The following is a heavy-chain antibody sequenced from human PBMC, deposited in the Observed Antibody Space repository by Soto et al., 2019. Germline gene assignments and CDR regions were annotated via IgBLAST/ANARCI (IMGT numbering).Heavy chain of an antibody. CDR2: ILVDGRT. CDR3: AKATATGGGAFDI. V-gene: IGHV3-23*01. J-gene: IGHJ3*02. CDR1: GFICGSYD. D-gene: IGHD2-8*02. Sequence: PLGSLRLSCAASGFICGSYDMSWVRQAPGKGLEWVSTILVDGRTFYVDSVKGRFTISRDSSQNTVYLQMNSLTAGDTALYYCAKATATGGGAFDICGQGTKVTVSS.